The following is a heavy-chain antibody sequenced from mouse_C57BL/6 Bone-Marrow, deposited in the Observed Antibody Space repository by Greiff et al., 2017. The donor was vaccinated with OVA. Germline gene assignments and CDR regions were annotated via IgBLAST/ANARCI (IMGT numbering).Heavy chain of an antibody. CDR2: ISDGGSYT. CDR3: ARVLIYYGNPGAMDY. V-gene: IGHV5-4*03. D-gene: IGHD2-1*01. J-gene: IGHJ4*01. CDR1: GFTFSSYA. Sequence: EVNLVESGGGLVKPGGSLKLSCAASGFTFSSYAMSWVRQTPEKRLEWVATISDGGSYTYYPDNVKGRFTISRDNAKNNLYLQMSHLKSEDTAMYYCARVLIYYGNPGAMDYWGQGTSVTVSS.